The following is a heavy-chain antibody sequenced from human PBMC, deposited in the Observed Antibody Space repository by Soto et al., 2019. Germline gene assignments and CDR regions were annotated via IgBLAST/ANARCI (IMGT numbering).Heavy chain of an antibody. V-gene: IGHV4-30-2*01. Sequence: KPSETLSLTCTVSGDSMTSGDYSWSWIRQPPGKGLEWLGYTYRTGNTHYSPSLKSRVSISQDRSKNQFSLELTSVTAADTAVYYCARGDYQYSIDYWGQGTLVTVSS. CDR2: TYRTGNT. J-gene: IGHJ4*02. D-gene: IGHD2-2*01. CDR1: GDSMTSGDYS. CDR3: ARGDYQYSIDY.